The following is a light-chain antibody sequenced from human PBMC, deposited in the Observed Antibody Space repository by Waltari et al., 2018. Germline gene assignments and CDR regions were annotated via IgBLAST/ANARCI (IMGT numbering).Light chain of an antibody. Sequence: EKVMTQSPATLSVSPGERATLSCRASQSVSNHLAWYQQRPGQAPRLLNYGASSRAAGVPARFSGSGSGTEFTLSIDSLQSEDFALYFCQQYNSWPFTFGPGTQVDIK. CDR3: QQYNSWPFT. J-gene: IGKJ3*01. CDR1: QSVSNH. V-gene: IGKV3-15*01. CDR2: GAS.